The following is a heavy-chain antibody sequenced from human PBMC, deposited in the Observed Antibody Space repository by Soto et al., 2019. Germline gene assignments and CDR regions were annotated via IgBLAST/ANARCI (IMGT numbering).Heavy chain of an antibody. V-gene: IGHV3-48*02. D-gene: IGHD4-17*01. Sequence: SGGSLRLSCAASGFTFSSYSMNWVRQAPGKGLEWVSYISSSSSTIYYADSVKGRFTISRDNAKNSLYLQMNSLRDEDTAVYYCARDYGDPTWVESDCFDLWGQGTLVTVSS. CDR3: ARDYGDPTWVESDCFDL. CDR2: ISSSSSTI. CDR1: GFTFSSYS. J-gene: IGHJ5*02.